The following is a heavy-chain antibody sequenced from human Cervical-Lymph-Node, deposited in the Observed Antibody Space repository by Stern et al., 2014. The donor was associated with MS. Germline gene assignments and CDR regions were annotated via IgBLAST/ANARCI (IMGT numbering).Heavy chain of an antibody. CDR2: ITNVGST. Sequence: QLVQSGGGVIQPGGSLRLSCTASGFTVSRAYMTWVRPAPGKGMEWVSLITNVGSTFYADSMKGRFTISRDDSKNTVYLHMTSLRAEDTAMYYCARDTSSPERSDWWGQGTLVTVSS. J-gene: IGHJ4*02. CDR3: ARDTSSPERSDW. V-gene: IGHV3-53*01. D-gene: IGHD1-1*01. CDR1: GFTVSRAY.